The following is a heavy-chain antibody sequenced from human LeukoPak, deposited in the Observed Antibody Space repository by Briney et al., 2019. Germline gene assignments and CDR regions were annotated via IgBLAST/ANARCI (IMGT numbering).Heavy chain of an antibody. J-gene: IGHJ6*03. CDR3: ASLGSVGATGSYYVYTDV. CDR2: ISFDGSST. D-gene: IGHD3-16*01. Sequence: PGGSLRLSCAASGFTFSRYPMHWVRQAPGKGLQWVAVISFDGSSTYYADAVKGRFTISRDNSRNRLFVQMNSLTPEDTGVYYCASLGSVGATGSYYVYTDVWGKGTTVTVSS. CDR1: GFTFSRYP. V-gene: IGHV3-30-3*01.